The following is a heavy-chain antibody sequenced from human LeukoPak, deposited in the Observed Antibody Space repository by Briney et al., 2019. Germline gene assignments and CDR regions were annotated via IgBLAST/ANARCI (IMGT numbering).Heavy chain of an antibody. Sequence: GASVKVSCKASGYTFTSYAMNWVRQAPGQGLGWMGIINPSGGSTSYAQKFQGRVTMTRDTSTSTVYMELSSLRSEDTAVYYCATRYSGRRGGLRENYFDYWGQGTLVTVSS. CDR1: GYTFTSYA. D-gene: IGHD1-26*01. CDR2: INPSGGST. CDR3: ATRYSGRRGGLRENYFDY. V-gene: IGHV1-46*01. J-gene: IGHJ4*02.